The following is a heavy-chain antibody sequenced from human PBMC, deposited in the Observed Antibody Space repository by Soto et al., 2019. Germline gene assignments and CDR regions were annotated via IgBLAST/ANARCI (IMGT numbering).Heavy chain of an antibody. Sequence: QVQLVESGGGVVQPGRSLRLSCAASGFTFSSYGMHWVRQAPGKWLEWVAVIWYDGSNKYYADSVKGRFTISRDNSKNTLYLQMNSLRAEDTAVYYCARRGSGYYALDYWGQGTLVTVSS. J-gene: IGHJ4*02. V-gene: IGHV3-33*01. CDR2: IWYDGSNK. D-gene: IGHD3-22*01. CDR1: GFTFSSYG. CDR3: ARRGSGYYALDY.